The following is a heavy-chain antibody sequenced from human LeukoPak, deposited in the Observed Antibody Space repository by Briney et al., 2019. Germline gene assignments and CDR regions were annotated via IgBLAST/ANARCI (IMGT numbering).Heavy chain of an antibody. Sequence: GGSLRLSCAASGFTFSSYAMSWVRQAPGKGLEWVSSISGSGGTTYYADSVKGRFAISRDNSKNTLYLQMNSLRAEDTAVYYCAKEAEYSSSHHFDYWGQGTLVTVSS. CDR1: GFTFSSYA. J-gene: IGHJ4*02. CDR2: ISGSGGTT. D-gene: IGHD6-6*01. CDR3: AKEAEYSSSHHFDY. V-gene: IGHV3-23*01.